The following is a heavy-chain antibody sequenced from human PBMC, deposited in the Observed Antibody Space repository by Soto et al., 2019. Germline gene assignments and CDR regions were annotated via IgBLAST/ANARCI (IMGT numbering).Heavy chain of an antibody. Sequence: GGSLRLSCAASGFPFSSYSMNWVRQAPGKGLEWVSSISGSSTYIYYADSVKGRFTISRDNAKNSLYLQMNSLRAEDTAVYHCARGEMATITGYFDYWGQGTLGTVAS. J-gene: IGHJ4*02. CDR2: ISGSSTYI. V-gene: IGHV3-21*01. CDR1: GFPFSSYS. CDR3: ARGEMATITGYFDY. D-gene: IGHD5-12*01.